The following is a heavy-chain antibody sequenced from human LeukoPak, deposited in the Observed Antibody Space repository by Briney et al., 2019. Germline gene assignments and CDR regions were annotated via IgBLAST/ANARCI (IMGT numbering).Heavy chain of an antibody. CDR2: ISSSSSTI. CDR1: GFTFSSYS. D-gene: IGHD6-6*01. Sequence: PGGSLRLSCAASGFTFSSYSRNWVRQAPGKGLEWVSYISSSSSTIYYADSVNGRFTIFRDNAKNSLYLQRNSLRAEDTAVYYCARQGGSSSPYYFDYCGQGTLVTVSS. V-gene: IGHV3-48*01. J-gene: IGHJ4*02. CDR3: ARQGGSSSPYYFDY.